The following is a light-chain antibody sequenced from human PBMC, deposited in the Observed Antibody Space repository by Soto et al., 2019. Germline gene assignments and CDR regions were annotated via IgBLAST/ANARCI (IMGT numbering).Light chain of an antibody. Sequence: EIVLTQSPATLSLSPGERATLSCRASQSVSSYLVWYQQKPGQAPRLLIYDASNRATGIPARFSGSGSGTDFTLTISSLEPEDFAVYYCQQRSNWPPTVGGGTKVEIK. CDR1: QSVSSY. V-gene: IGKV3-11*01. J-gene: IGKJ4*01. CDR3: QQRSNWPPT. CDR2: DAS.